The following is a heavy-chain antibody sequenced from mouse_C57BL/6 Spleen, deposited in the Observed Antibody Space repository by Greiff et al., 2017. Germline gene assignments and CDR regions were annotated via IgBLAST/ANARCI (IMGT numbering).Heavy chain of an antibody. D-gene: IGHD6-5*01. V-gene: IGHV5-6*01. Sequence: DVQLVESGGDLVKPGGSLKLSCAASGFTFSSYGMSWVRQTPDKRLEWVATISSGGSYTYYPDSVKGRFTISRDNAKNTLYLQMSSLKSEDTAMYYCARHAGTMQEDYWGQGTTLTVSS. CDR2: ISSGGSYT. J-gene: IGHJ2*01. CDR3: ARHAGTMQEDY. CDR1: GFTFSSYG.